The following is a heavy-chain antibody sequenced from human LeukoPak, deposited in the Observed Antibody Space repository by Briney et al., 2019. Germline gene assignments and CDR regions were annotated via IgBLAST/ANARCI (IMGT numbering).Heavy chain of an antibody. CDR2: LYHSGIT. D-gene: IGHD6-13*01. Sequence: SETLSLTCSVSGYSISTGHFWGWIRQSPGKGLEWIGSLYHSGITYYNPSLKSRVTISVDTSKNQFSMMVNSVTAADTAVYYCARSQSSSWHVPDFDYWGQGTLVTVSS. CDR1: GYSISTGHF. V-gene: IGHV4-38-2*02. CDR3: ARSQSSSWHVPDFDY. J-gene: IGHJ4*02.